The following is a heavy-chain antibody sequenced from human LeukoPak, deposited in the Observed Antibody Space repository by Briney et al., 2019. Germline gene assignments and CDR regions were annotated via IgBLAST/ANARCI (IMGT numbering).Heavy chain of an antibody. Sequence: SETLSLTCTVSGGSISSSSHFWGWIRQPPGRGLEWIGSIYYSGSTYSNPSLKSRVTISADTSKNQFSLRLSSVTAADTAVYYCARWYGSGYYYFDYWGQGTLVTVSS. D-gene: IGHD3-10*01. CDR3: ARWYGSGYYYFDY. J-gene: IGHJ4*02. CDR2: IYYSGST. V-gene: IGHV4-39*01. CDR1: GGSISSSSHF.